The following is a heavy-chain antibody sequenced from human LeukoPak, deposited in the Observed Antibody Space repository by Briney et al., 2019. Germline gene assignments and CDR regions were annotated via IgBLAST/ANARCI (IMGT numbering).Heavy chain of an antibody. CDR2: INHSGST. J-gene: IGHJ4*02. Sequence: SETLSLTCAVYGGSFSGYYWSWIRQPPGKGLEWIGEINHSGSTNYNPSLKSRVTISVDTSKNQFSLKLSSVTAADTAVYYCARRGYSYAGPYYFDYWGQGTLATVSS. D-gene: IGHD5-18*01. CDR3: ARRGYSYAGPYYFDY. V-gene: IGHV4-34*01. CDR1: GGSFSGYY.